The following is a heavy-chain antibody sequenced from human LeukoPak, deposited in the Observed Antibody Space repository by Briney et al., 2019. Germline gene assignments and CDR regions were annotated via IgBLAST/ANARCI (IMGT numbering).Heavy chain of an antibody. CDR1: GFTFSNAW. D-gene: IGHD5-18*01. CDR2: IKSKTDGGTT. J-gene: IGHJ6*03. Sequence: GGSLRLSCAASGFTFSNAWMSWVRQAPGKGLEWVGRIKSKTDGGTTDYAAPVKGRFTISRDDSKNTLYLQMNSLKTEDTAVYYCTTRGGSSAMEGPYYYYYMDVWGKGTTVTVSS. CDR3: TTRGGSSAMEGPYYYYYMDV. V-gene: IGHV3-15*01.